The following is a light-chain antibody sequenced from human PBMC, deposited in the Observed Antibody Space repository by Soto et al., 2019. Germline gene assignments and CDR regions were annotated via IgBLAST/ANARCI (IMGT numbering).Light chain of an antibody. Sequence: DIQMTQSPSTLSASVGDRVTITCRASQSISSWLAWYHQKPGKAPKLQIYKASSLESGVPSRFSGSGSGTEFTLTISSLQPDDLATYYCQQYNSSPFTFGPGTKVDIK. V-gene: IGKV1-5*03. CDR2: KAS. J-gene: IGKJ3*01. CDR1: QSISSW. CDR3: QQYNSSPFT.